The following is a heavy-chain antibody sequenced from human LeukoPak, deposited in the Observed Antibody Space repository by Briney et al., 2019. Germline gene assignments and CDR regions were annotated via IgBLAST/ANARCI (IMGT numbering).Heavy chain of an antibody. D-gene: IGHD2-15*01. V-gene: IGHV4-61*08. CDR2: IYYSGST. Sequence: SETLSLTCTVSGGSVSSGGYYWSWIRQPPGKGLEWIGYIYYSGSTNYNPSLKSRVTISVDTSKNQFSLKLSSVTAADTAVYYCARDSPCGGSCYTYYYGMDVWGKGTTVTVSS. CDR3: ARDSPCGGSCYTYYYGMDV. CDR1: GGSVSSGGYY. J-gene: IGHJ6*04.